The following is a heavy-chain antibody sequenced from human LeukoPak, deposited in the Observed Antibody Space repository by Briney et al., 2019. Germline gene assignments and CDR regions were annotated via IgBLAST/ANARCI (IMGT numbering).Heavy chain of an antibody. CDR2: ISWNSGSI. V-gene: IGHV3-9*03. CDR1: GFTFDDYA. D-gene: IGHD6-19*01. CDR3: AKDVSATVAGYFDY. J-gene: IGHJ4*02. Sequence: GGSLRLSCAASGFTFDDYAMHWVRHAPGKGLEWVSGISWNSGSIGYADSVKGRFTISRDNAKNSLYLQMNCLRAEDMALYYCAKDVSATVAGYFDYWGQGTLVTVSS.